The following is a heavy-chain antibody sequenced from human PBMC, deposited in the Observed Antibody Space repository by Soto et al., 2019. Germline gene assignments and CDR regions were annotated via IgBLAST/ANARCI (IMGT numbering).Heavy chain of an antibody. CDR3: ARELEDIVVVPAEKYGMDV. D-gene: IGHD2-2*01. CDR1: GYTFTSYG. V-gene: IGHV1-18*01. J-gene: IGHJ6*02. CDR2: ISAYYGNT. Sequence: QVQLVQSGAEVKKPGASVKVSCKASGYTFTSYGISWVRQAPGQGLEWMGWISAYYGNTNYAQKLQGRVTMTTDTSTSTAYMELRSLRSDDTAVYYCARELEDIVVVPAEKYGMDVWGQGTTVTVSS.